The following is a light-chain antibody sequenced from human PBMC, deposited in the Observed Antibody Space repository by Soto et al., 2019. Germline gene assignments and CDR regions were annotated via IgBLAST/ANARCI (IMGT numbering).Light chain of an antibody. CDR1: QTIGTY. J-gene: IGKJ1*01. CDR2: DAS. V-gene: IGKV1-39*01. CDR3: QQSYNTPLT. Sequence: DIQVTQSPSSLAASLGDRVTITCRASQTIGTYVNWYRQKSGAAPELLIYDASTLQSGVPSRFRGGASGTDFTLTINSLQLDDFATYYCQQSYNTPLTFGQGTKVDIK.